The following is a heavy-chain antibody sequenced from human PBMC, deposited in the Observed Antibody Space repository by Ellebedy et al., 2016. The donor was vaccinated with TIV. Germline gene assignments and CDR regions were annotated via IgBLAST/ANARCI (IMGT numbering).Heavy chain of an antibody. D-gene: IGHD6-19*01. CDR1: GGSISNYY. CDR3: ARGQWLARLDY. CDR2: IYYSGNT. Sequence: MPSETLSLTCTVSGGSISNYYWNWIRQPPGKGLEWIGYIYYSGNTNYNPSLKSRVTISVDTSKNQFSLKLNSMTAADTAVYYCARGQWLARLDYWGQGTLVTVSS. J-gene: IGHJ4*02. V-gene: IGHV4-59*01.